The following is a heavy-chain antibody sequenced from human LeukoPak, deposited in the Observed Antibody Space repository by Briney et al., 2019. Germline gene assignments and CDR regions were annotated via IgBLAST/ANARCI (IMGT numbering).Heavy chain of an antibody. D-gene: IGHD6-19*01. J-gene: IGHJ4*02. CDR3: ARDRIAVAGTFEY. CDR2: ISSSGSTI. CDR1: GFTFSSYE. Sequence: GGSLRLSCAASGFTFSSYEMNWVRQAPGKGLEWVSYISSSGSTIYYADSVKGRFTISRDNAKNSLYLQMNSLRAEDTAVYHCARDRIAVAGTFEYWGQGTLVTVSS. V-gene: IGHV3-48*03.